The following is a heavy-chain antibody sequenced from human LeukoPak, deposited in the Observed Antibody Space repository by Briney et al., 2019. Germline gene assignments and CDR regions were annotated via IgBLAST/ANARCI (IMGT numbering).Heavy chain of an antibody. CDR2: ISYDGSNK. J-gene: IGHJ6*02. CDR1: GFTFSSYG. V-gene: IGHV3-30*18. Sequence: PGGSLRLSCAASGFTFSSYGVHWVRQAPGKGLEWVAVISYDGSNKYYADSVKGRFTISRDNSKNTLYLQVNSLRAEDTAVYYCAKDLIAAAGQDSYYYYGMDVWGQGTTVTVSS. D-gene: IGHD6-13*01. CDR3: AKDLIAAAGQDSYYYYGMDV.